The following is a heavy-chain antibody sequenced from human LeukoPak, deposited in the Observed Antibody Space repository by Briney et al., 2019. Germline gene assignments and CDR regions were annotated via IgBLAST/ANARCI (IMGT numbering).Heavy chain of an antibody. CDR1: GFTFSGYG. V-gene: IGHV3-30*18. Sequence: GGSLRLSCAASGFTFSGYGMHWVRQAPGKGLEWVAVISFVGSNNYQIDSVKGRFTISRDNSKNTLYLQMNSLRAEDTAVYYCAKDRAVAGTRDSILYFDYCGQGTLVTVSS. CDR2: ISFVGSNN. J-gene: IGHJ4*02. CDR3: AKDRAVAGTRDSILYFDY. D-gene: IGHD6-19*01.